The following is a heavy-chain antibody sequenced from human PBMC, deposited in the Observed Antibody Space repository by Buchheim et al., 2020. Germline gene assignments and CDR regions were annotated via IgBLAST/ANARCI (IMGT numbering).Heavy chain of an antibody. CDR2: ISGSGGST. J-gene: IGHJ4*02. V-gene: IGHV3-23*04. D-gene: IGHD2-15*01. CDR3: AKAANSGGGCYFGCYFDY. CDR1: GFTFSNYA. Sequence: EVQLVESGGGLVQPGGSLRLSCAASGFTFSNYAMSWVRQAPGKGLEWVSGISGSGGSTYYADSVKGRFTISRDNSKNTLYLQVNSLRAEDTAGYYCAKAANSGGGCYFGCYFDYWGQGTL.